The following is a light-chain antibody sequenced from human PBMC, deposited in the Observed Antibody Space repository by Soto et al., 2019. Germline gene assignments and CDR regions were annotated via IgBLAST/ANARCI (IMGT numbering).Light chain of an antibody. CDR1: SRDVGGYNY. CDR3: ISYTSSSLYV. CDR2: DVS. Sequence: QPVLTQPASVSGSPGQSITISCTGTSRDVGGYNYVSWYQQHPGKAPELMIHDVSNRPSGVSNRFSGSKSGNTASLTISGLQAEDEAEYYCISYTSSSLYVFGTGTKVTVL. V-gene: IGLV2-14*01. J-gene: IGLJ1*01.